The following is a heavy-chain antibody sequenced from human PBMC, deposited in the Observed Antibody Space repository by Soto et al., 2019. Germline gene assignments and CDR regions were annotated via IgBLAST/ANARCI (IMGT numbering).Heavy chain of an antibody. V-gene: IGHV3-23*01. J-gene: IGHJ6*02. D-gene: IGHD3-10*01. CDR1: GFTFSSYA. CDR3: AKEGRMVRSHGYYYGMDV. CDR2: ISGSGGST. Sequence: GGSLRLSCAASGFTFSSYAMSWVRQAPGKGLEWVSAISGSGGSTYYADSVKGRFTISRDNSKNTLYLQMNSLRAEDTAVYYCAKEGRMVRSHGYYYGMDVWGQGTTVTVSS.